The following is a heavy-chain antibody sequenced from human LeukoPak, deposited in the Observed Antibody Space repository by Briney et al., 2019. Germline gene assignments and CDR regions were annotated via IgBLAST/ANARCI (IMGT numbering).Heavy chain of an antibody. CDR3: ASTGVGASSSDFDY. V-gene: IGHV4-39*01. CDR2: IYYSGTT. Sequence: PSETLSLTCIVSGASITSSTHYWAWIRQPPGKGLEWIGSIYYSGTTYYNPFLRRRVTISMDTSKNQFSLKLRSVTAADAAVFYCASTGVGASSSDFDYLGQGTLVTVSS. D-gene: IGHD1-26*01. CDR1: GASITSSTHY. J-gene: IGHJ4*02.